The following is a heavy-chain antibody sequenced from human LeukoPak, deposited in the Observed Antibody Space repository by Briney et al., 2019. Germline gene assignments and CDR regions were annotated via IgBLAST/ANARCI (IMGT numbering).Heavy chain of an antibody. CDR2: IYSGGST. CDR1: GFTVSSNY. CDR3: ASNIVVVTAIIDY. V-gene: IGHV3-66*01. J-gene: IGHJ4*02. D-gene: IGHD2-21*02. Sequence: GGSLRLSCAASGFTVSSNYVSWVRQAPGKGLEWVSVIYSGGSTYYADSVKGRLTISRDNSKNTLYLQMNSLRAEDTAVYYCASNIVVVTAIIDYWGQGTLVTVSS.